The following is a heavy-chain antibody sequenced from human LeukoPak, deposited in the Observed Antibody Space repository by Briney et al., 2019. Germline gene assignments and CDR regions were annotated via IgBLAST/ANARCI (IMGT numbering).Heavy chain of an antibody. J-gene: IGHJ4*02. D-gene: IGHD1-7*01. CDR1: GFTFSNHW. CDR3: ARDNNWNYPDY. V-gene: IGHV3-74*01. CDR2: ISGDGSST. Sequence: GGSLRLSCAASGFTFSNHWMHWVRQAPGKGLVWVSRISGDGSSTRYADSVKGRFTISRDNAKNTLFLQMNSLRAEDTAVYYCARDNNWNYPDYWGQGALVTVSS.